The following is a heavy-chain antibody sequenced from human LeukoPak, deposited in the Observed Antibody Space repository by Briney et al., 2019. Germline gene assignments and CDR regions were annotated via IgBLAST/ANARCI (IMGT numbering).Heavy chain of an antibody. V-gene: IGHV4-59*01. CDR1: GGSISSYY. CDR2: IYYSGST. J-gene: IGHJ6*03. Sequence: SETLSLTCTVSGGSISSYYWSWIRQPPGKGLEWIGYIYYSGSTNYNPSLKSRVTISVDTSKNQFSLKLSSVTAADTAVYYCARVLVPAALNYYCMDVWGKGTTVTVSS. D-gene: IGHD2-2*01. CDR3: ARVLVPAALNYYCMDV.